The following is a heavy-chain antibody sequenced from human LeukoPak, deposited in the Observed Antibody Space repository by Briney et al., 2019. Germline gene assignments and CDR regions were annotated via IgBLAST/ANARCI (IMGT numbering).Heavy chain of an antibody. CDR3: ARGGSGYYV. D-gene: IGHD3-22*01. CDR1: GFTFVSYW. J-gene: IGHJ4*02. Sequence: GGSLRLSCAASGFTFVSYWMHWVRQAPGKGLVWVSRINGYGSSTDFADSVKGRFTISRDNAKNTLYLQMNSLRAEDTAVYYCARGGSGYYVWGQGTLVTVSS. V-gene: IGHV3-74*01. CDR2: INGYGSST.